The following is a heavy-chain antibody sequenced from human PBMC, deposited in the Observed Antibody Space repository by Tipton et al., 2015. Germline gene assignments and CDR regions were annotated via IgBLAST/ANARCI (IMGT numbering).Heavy chain of an antibody. J-gene: IGHJ6*02. CDR3: ARDGEIVVLPTAIYGMDV. CDR1: GFTFRDYA. D-gene: IGHD2-2*02. Sequence: SLRLSCTASGFTFRDYAVSWFRQAPGKGLEWVGHIRSKTYSATTEYAASVKGRFTISRDDSKGIAFLQMNSLKTEDTAVYYCARDGEIVVLPTAIYGMDVWGQGTAVTVSS. V-gene: IGHV3-49*03. CDR2: IRSKTYSATT.